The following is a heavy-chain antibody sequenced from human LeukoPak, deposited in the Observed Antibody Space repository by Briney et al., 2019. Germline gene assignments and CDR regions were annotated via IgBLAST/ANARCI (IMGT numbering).Heavy chain of an antibody. J-gene: IGHJ4*02. V-gene: IGHV4-59*01. CDR1: GGSINSYY. CDR3: ARVGDWNDLVY. CDR2: IYYSGST. Sequence: SETLSLTCTVSGGSINSYYWSWIRQPPGKGLEWIGYIYYSGSTTYNPSLKSRVTILVDTSKNQFSLKLSSVTAADTAVYYCARVGDWNDLVYWGQGTLVTVSS. D-gene: IGHD1-1*01.